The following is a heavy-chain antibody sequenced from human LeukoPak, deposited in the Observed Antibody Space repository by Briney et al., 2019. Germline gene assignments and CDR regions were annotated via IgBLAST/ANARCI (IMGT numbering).Heavy chain of an antibody. CDR3: AKDLMIVVVITYFGY. D-gene: IGHD3-22*01. V-gene: IGHV3-23*01. Sequence: TGGSLRLSCAASGFTFSSYAMSWVRQAPGKGLEWVSAISGSGGSTYYADSVKGRFTISRDNSKNTLYLQMNSLRTEDTAVYYCAKDLMIVVVITYFGYWGQGTLVTVSS. CDR2: ISGSGGST. CDR1: GFTFSSYA. J-gene: IGHJ4*02.